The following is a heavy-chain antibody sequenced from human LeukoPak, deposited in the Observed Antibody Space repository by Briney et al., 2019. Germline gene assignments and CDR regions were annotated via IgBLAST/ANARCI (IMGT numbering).Heavy chain of an antibody. CDR3: ATDAGRGPINYFDY. CDR2: ISAYNGNT. V-gene: IGHV1-18*01. J-gene: IGHJ4*02. Sequence: ASVKVSCKASGYTFTSYGISWVRQAPGQGLEWMGWISAYNGNTNYAQKFQGRVTMTRDTSITTAYMELSRLRSDDTAVYYCATDAGRGPINYFDYWGQGTLVTVSS. CDR1: GYTFTSYG. D-gene: IGHD3-10*01.